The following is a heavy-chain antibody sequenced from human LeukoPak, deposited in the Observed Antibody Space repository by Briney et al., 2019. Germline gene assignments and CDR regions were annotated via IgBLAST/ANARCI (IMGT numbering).Heavy chain of an antibody. J-gene: IGHJ4*02. D-gene: IGHD5/OR15-5a*01. Sequence: TGGCLRLSCRVSGFTFNKYWMHWVRQAPGKGLVWVSRINTDGSATNYADFVKGRITISRDNARNTLYLQMNGLRAEDTALYYCARDRFRVPIDHWGQGTLVTV. CDR3: ARDRFRVPIDH. CDR1: GFTFNKYW. V-gene: IGHV3-74*01. CDR2: INTDGSAT.